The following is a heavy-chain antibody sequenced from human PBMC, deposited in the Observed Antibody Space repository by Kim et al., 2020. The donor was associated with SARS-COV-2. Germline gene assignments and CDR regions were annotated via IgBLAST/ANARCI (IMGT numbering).Heavy chain of an antibody. CDR3: ARRAQGLRFKGWFDP. Sequence: SETLSLTCAVYGGSFSGYYWSWIRQPPGKGLEWIGEINHSGSTNYNPSLKSRVTISVDTSKNQFSLKLSSVTAADTAVYYCARRAQGLRFKGWFDPWGQGTLVTVSS. V-gene: IGHV4-34*01. J-gene: IGHJ5*02. CDR1: GGSFSGYY. D-gene: IGHD4-17*01. CDR2: INHSGST.